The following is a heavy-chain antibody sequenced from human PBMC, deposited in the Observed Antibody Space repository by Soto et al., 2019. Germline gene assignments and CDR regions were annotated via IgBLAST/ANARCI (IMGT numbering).Heavy chain of an antibody. D-gene: IGHD4-17*01. CDR3: AKDRGVEVTTRFFDY. CDR2: IYYSGST. Sequence: PSETLSLTCTVSGGSISSSSYYWGWIRQPPGKGLEWIGSIYYSGSTYYNPSLKSRVTISVDNSKNTLYLQMNSLRAEDTAVYYCAKDRGVEVTTRFFDYWGQGTLVTVSS. V-gene: IGHV4-39*02. CDR1: GGSISSSSYY. J-gene: IGHJ4*02.